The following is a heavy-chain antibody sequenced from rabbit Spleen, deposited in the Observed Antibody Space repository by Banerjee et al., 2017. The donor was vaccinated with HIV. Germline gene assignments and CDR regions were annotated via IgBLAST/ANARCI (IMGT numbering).Heavy chain of an antibody. Sequence: QEQLVESGGGLVQPEGSLTLTCTASGVSFRSNYYMCWVRQAPGKGLEWIACIDTGSSGFSYFASWAKGRFTISKTSSTTVTLQMTSLPAADTASYFCARDSGSSFSSYGMDLWGPGTLVTVS. CDR1: GVSFRSNYY. V-gene: IGHV1S45*01. CDR2: IDTGSSGFS. CDR3: ARDSGSSFSSYGMDL. D-gene: IGHD8-1*01. J-gene: IGHJ6*01.